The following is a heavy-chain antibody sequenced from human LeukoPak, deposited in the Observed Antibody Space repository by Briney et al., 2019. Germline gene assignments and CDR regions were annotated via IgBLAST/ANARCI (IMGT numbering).Heavy chain of an antibody. CDR2: INPISGGT. Sequence: GASVEVSCKASGYTFTNYYIHWVRQAPGQGLEWMGWINPISGGTNYAQKFQGRVTMTRDTSITTAYMDLSRLRSDDTAVYYCARIYYYDTSGYYYWGQGTLVTVSS. D-gene: IGHD3-22*01. CDR1: GYTFTNYY. J-gene: IGHJ4*02. CDR3: ARIYYYDTSGYYY. V-gene: IGHV1-2*02.